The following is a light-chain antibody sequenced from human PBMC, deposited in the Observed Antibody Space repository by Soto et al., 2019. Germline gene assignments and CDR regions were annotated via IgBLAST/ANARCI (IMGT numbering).Light chain of an antibody. J-gene: IGLJ1*01. CDR2: EGS. Sequence: QSVLTQPASVSGSPGQSITISCTGTSSDVGSYNLVSWYQQHPGKAPKLMIYEGSKRPSGVSNRFSGSKSGNTASLTISGLQAEDAAHYYCCSYAGSSTYVFGTGTQVTVL. V-gene: IGLV2-23*01. CDR3: CSYAGSSTYV. CDR1: SSDVGSYNL.